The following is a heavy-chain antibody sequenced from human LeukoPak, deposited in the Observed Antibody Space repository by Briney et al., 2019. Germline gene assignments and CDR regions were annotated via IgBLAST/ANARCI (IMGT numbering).Heavy chain of an antibody. Sequence: ASVKVSCKASGYTFTSYGISWVRQAPGQGLEWMGWISAYNGNTNYAQKLQGRVTMTTDTSTSTAYMELRSLRSDDTAVYYCARVPTLVSGYCSYYYYYMDVWGKGTTVTVSS. D-gene: IGHD3-22*01. V-gene: IGHV1-18*01. CDR1: GYTFTSYG. J-gene: IGHJ6*03. CDR2: ISAYNGNT. CDR3: ARVPTLVSGYCSYYYYYMDV.